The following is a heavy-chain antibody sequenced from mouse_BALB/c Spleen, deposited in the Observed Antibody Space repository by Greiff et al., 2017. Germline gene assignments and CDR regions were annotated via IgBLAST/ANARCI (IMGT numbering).Heavy chain of an antibody. CDR1: GYTFTSYV. D-gene: IGHD2-4*01. CDR3: AKNDYDVVPFAY. V-gene: IGHV1-14*01. J-gene: IGHJ3*01. CDR2: INPYNDGT. Sequence: EVKLQESGPELVKPGASVKMSCKASGYTFTSYVMHWVKQKPGQGLEWIGYINPYNDGTKYNEKFKGKATLTSDKSSSTAYMELSSLTSEDSAVYYCAKNDYDVVPFAYWGQGTLVTVSA.